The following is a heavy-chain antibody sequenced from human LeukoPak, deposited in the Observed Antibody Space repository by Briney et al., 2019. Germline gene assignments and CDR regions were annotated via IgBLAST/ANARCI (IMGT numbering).Heavy chain of an antibody. D-gene: IGHD1-26*01. V-gene: IGHV5-51*01. CDR1: GYSFTTYW. Sequence: GESLKISCKGSGYSFTTYWIGWVRQVPGKGLEWMGIIYPDDSDTRYSPSFQGQVTISADKSISTAYLQWSSLKASDTAMYYCARHVGTYYYYIDVWGKGTTVTVSS. CDR3: ARHVGTYYYYIDV. CDR2: IYPDDSDT. J-gene: IGHJ6*03.